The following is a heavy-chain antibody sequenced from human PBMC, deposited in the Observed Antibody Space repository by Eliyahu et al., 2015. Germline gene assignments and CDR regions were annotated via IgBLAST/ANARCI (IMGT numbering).Heavy chain of an antibody. CDR3: ARIGYYYDSSGSDDAFDI. V-gene: IGHV5-10-1*03. Sequence: EVQLVQSGAEVKKPGESLXISCRGSGYSFTSYWISWVRQMPGKGLEWMGRIDPSDSYTNYSPSFQGHVTISADKSISTAYLQWSSLKASDTAMYYCARIGYYYDSSGSDDAFDIWGQGTMVTVSS. J-gene: IGHJ3*02. D-gene: IGHD3-22*01. CDR1: GYSFTSYW. CDR2: IDPSDSYT.